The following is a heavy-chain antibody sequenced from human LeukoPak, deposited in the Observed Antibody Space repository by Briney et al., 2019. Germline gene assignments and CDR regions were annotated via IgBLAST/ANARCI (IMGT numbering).Heavy chain of an antibody. V-gene: IGHV3-23*01. CDR3: ARDSGITIFGRLDY. CDR2: ISGSGGST. D-gene: IGHD3-3*01. CDR1: GFTFSNYA. Sequence: GGSLRLSRAASGFTFSNYAMTWVRQAPGKGLECVSSISGSGGSTYYADSVKGRFTISRDNSKNTLYLQMNSLRAEDTAVYYCARDSGITIFGRLDYWGQGTLVTVSS. J-gene: IGHJ4*02.